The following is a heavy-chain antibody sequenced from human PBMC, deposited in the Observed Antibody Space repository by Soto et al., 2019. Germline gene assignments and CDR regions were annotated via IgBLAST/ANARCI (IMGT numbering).Heavy chain of an antibody. CDR1: GGSFSGYY. D-gene: IGHD3-22*01. CDR2: IYYSGST. V-gene: IGHV4-31*11. Sequence: SETLSLTCAVYGGSFSGYYWSWIRQHPGKGLEWIGYIYYSGSTYYNPSLKSRVTIPVDTSKNQFSLKLSSVTAADTAVYYCARENSGYQYYYYYYGMDVWGQGTTVTVSS. CDR3: ARENSGYQYYYYYYGMDV. J-gene: IGHJ6*02.